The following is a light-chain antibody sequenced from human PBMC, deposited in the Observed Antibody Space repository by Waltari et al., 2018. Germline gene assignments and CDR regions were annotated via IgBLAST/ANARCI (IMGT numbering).Light chain of an antibody. CDR2: AAS. CDR3: QQSYSTRALT. V-gene: IGKV1-39*01. CDR1: QGINVY. J-gene: IGKJ4*01. Sequence: DIQMTQSPSSLSASVGDRVTITCRASQGINVYLNWYQHKPGKAPKLLIYAASTSQNGVPSRFSGSGSETDFTLTISSLQPEDSAIYYCQQSYSTRALTFGGGTKVEI.